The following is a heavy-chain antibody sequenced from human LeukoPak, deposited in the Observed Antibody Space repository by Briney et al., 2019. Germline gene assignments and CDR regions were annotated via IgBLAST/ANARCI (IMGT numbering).Heavy chain of an antibody. J-gene: IGHJ4*02. CDR1: GGSISISTYY. V-gene: IGHV4-39*01. D-gene: IGHD6-6*01. CDR2: ISYSGRT. CDR3: ARGRGVPAPIAARLGY. Sequence: SETLSLTCTVSGGSISISTYYWGWIRQPPGKGLEWIGSISYSGRTYYTPSLKSRVTTSVDTSKNQFSLRLSSVTAADTAVYYCARGRGVPAPIAARLGYWGQGTLVTVSS.